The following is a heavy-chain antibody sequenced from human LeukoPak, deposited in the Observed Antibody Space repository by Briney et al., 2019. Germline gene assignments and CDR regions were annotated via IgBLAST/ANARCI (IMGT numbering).Heavy chain of an antibody. CDR3: AREYVAGYYYYGMDV. D-gene: IGHD6-19*01. J-gene: IGHJ6*02. CDR1: GYTFTSYD. Sequence: ASVKVSCKASGYTFTSYDINWARQATGQGLEWMGWMNPNSGNTGCAQKFQGRVTMSRNTSISTAYMELSSLRSEDTAVYYCAREYVAGYYYYGMDVWGQGATVTVSS. V-gene: IGHV1-8*01. CDR2: MNPNSGNT.